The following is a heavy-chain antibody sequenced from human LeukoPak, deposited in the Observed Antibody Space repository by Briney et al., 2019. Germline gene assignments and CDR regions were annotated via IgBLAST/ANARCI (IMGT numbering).Heavy chain of an antibody. CDR2: INPNSGGT. CDR3: ARDLDIVVVPAALDY. V-gene: IGHV1-2*02. CDR1: GYTFTGYY. D-gene: IGHD2-2*03. J-gene: IGHJ4*02. Sequence: ASVKVSCKASGYTFTGYYMHWVRQAPGQGPEWMGWINPNSGGTNYAQKFQGRVTMTRDTSISTAYMELSRLRSDDTAVYYCARDLDIVVVPAALDYWGQGTLVTVSS.